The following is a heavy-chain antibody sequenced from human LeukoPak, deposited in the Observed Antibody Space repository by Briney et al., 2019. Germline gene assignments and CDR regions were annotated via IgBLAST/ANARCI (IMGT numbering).Heavy chain of an antibody. Sequence: GGSLRLSCAASGFTFSSYWMHWVRQAPGKGLVWVSRVNSDGSSTRYADSVKGRFTISRDNAKNTLYLQMNSLRAEDTAVYYCARGSIALIVVAPFDYWGQGTLVTVSS. CDR3: ARGSIALIVVAPFDY. CDR1: GFTFSSYW. J-gene: IGHJ4*02. CDR2: VNSDGSST. D-gene: IGHD3-22*01. V-gene: IGHV3-74*01.